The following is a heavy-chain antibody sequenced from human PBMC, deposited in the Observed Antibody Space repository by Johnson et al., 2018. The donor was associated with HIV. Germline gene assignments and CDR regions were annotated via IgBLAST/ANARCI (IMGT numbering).Heavy chain of an antibody. V-gene: IGHV3-30*14. J-gene: IGHJ3*02. CDR2: ISYDGSNK. Sequence: QVQLVESGGGVVQPGRSLRLSCAASGITFSDYAMHWVRQAPGKGLEWVAVISYDGSNKDYADSVKGRFTISRDNSKNTLYLQMGSLRAEDMAVYYCARARTTVTILDAFDIWGQGTMVTVSS. CDR3: ARARTTVTILDAFDI. CDR1: GITFSDYA. D-gene: IGHD4-17*01.